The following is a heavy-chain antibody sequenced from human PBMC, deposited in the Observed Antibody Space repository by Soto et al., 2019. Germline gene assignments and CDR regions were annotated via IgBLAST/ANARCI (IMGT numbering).Heavy chain of an antibody. V-gene: IGHV1-3*01. CDR3: ARVPGYSIGDL. CDR1: GYTFTSYA. Sequence: QVQLVQSGAEVKKPGASVKVSCKASGYTFTSYAMHWVRQAPGQRLEWMGWINAGNGNTKYSQKFQGRVTITRDTSASTAYMELISLRSEDTAVYYCARVPGYSIGDLWGRGPLVTVSS. J-gene: IGHJ2*01. CDR2: INAGNGNT. D-gene: IGHD2-21*01.